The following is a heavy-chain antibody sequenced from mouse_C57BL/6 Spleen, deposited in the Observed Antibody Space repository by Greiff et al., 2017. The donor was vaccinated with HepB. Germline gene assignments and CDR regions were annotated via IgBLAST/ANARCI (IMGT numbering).Heavy chain of an antibody. CDR2: IDPSDSET. CDR1: GYTFTSYW. CDR3: ARSRDGYRYAMDY. V-gene: IGHV1-52*01. J-gene: IGHJ4*01. Sequence: QVQLQQPGAELVRPGSSVKLSCKASGYTFTSYWMHWVKQRPIQGLEWIGNIDPSDSETHYNQKFKDKATLTVDKSSSTAYMQLSSLTSEDSAVYCCARSRDGYRYAMDYWGQGTSVTVSS. D-gene: IGHD2-3*01.